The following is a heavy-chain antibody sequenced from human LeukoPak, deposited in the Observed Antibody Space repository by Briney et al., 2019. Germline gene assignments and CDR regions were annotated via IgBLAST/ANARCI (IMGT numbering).Heavy chain of an antibody. CDR3: AGGKLSSIVVVPAAPRWFDP. V-gene: IGHV4-39*07. CDR2: IYYSGST. D-gene: IGHD2-2*01. J-gene: IGHJ5*02. Sequence: PSETLSLTCTVSGGSISSSSYYWGWIRQPPGKGLEWIGSIYYSGSTYYNPFLKSRVTISVDTSKNQFSLKLSSVTAADTAVYYCAGGKLSSIVVVPAAPRWFDPWGQGTLVTVSS. CDR1: GGSISSSSYY.